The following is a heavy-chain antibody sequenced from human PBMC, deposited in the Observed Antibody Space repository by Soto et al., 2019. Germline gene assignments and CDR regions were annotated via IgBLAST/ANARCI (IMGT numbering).Heavy chain of an antibody. CDR3: AKGPEQLVHGVFDY. Sequence: PWGSLRLSCVASGFTLTNYVIIFFRRPPGKWLEWVSGIGAGGGGTYYADSVKGRFTISRDNSKNTLYLQMNSLRAEDTAVYYCAKGPEQLVHGVFDYWGQGTLVTVSS. D-gene: IGHD6-6*01. J-gene: IGHJ4*02. CDR1: GFTLTNYV. V-gene: IGHV3-23*01. CDR2: IGAGGGGT.